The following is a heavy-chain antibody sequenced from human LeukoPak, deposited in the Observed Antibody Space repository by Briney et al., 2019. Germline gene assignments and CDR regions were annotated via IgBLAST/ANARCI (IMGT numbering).Heavy chain of an antibody. CDR2: IYYSGST. J-gene: IGHJ5*02. CDR3: ARSRNTIFGVVTP. Sequence: PSETLSLTCTVSGGSISSSSYYWGWIRQPPGKGLEWIGSIYYSGSTYYNPSLKSRVTISVDTSKNQFSLKLSSVTAADTAVYYFARSRNTIFGVVTPWGQGTLVTVSS. V-gene: IGHV4-39*01. D-gene: IGHD3-3*01. CDR1: GGSISSSSYY.